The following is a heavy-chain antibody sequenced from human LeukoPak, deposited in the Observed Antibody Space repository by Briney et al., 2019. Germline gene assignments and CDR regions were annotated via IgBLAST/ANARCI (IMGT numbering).Heavy chain of an antibody. CDR3: SKEPVDWRYFDY. CDR2: MSFDGSHT. CDR1: GFTFSSYG. J-gene: IGHJ4*02. V-gene: IGHV3-30*18. Sequence: GGSLRLSCAASGFTFSSYGMHWVRQAPGKGLEWVAVMSFDGSHTYYADSVKGRFTISRDNSKNTLYLQMNSLRAEDTAVYYCSKEPVDWRYFDYWDQGTLVTVAS. D-gene: IGHD3-9*01.